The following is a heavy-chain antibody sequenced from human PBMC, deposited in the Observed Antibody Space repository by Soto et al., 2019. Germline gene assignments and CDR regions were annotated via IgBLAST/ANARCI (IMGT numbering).Heavy chain of an antibody. Sequence: EVQLVESGGGLVQPGGSLKLSCAASGFTFSGSAMHWVRQASGKGLEWVGRIRRKANSYATAYAASVKGRFTISRDDSKNTAYLEMNSLKTEDTAVYYCTSLDYGGKGGYWGQGTLVTVSS. D-gene: IGHD4-17*01. CDR2: IRRKANSYAT. CDR1: GFTFSGSA. CDR3: TSLDYGGKGGY. V-gene: IGHV3-73*01. J-gene: IGHJ4*02.